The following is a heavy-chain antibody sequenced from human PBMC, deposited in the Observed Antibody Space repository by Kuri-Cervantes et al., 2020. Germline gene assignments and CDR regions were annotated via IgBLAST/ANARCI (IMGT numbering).Heavy chain of an antibody. D-gene: IGHD2-21*02. CDR1: GYTFTSYA. J-gene: IGHJ2*01. V-gene: IGHV1-3*01. CDR3: ARTIVVVTATPRTRDNWYYDL. Sequence: ASVKVSCKASGYTFTSYAMHWVRQAPGQRLEWMGWSNAGNGNTKYSQEFQGRVTITRDTSASTAYMELSSLRSEDTAVYYCARTIVVVTATPRTRDNWYYDLWGRGTLVTVSS. CDR2: SNAGNGNT.